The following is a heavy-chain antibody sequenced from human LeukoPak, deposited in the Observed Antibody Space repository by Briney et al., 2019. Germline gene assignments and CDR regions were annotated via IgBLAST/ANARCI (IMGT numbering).Heavy chain of an antibody. Sequence: GGSLRLSCAASGFTFSSYAMSWVRQAPWKGLEWFSGISGSGGSTYYADSVKGRFTISRDNSKKTLYLQMNSLTAEDTAVYYCAKDSCSGGSCYEDYWGQGTLVTVSP. CDR2: ISGSGGST. CDR3: AKDSCSGGSCYEDY. D-gene: IGHD2-15*01. V-gene: IGHV3-23*01. J-gene: IGHJ4*02. CDR1: GFTFSSYA.